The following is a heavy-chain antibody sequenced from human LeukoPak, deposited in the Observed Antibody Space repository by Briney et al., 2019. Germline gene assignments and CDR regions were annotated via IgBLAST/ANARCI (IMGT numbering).Heavy chain of an antibody. J-gene: IGHJ4*02. CDR2: IFHSGSI. CDR3: ARGLGLNYFDF. D-gene: IGHD7-27*01. CDR1: GGSMTNHY. V-gene: IGHV4-59*08. Sequence: SETLSLTCPVSGGSMTNHYWTWLRQPPGRGLEWIGNIFHSGSINYNPSLTSRATISIDTSKSQFSLKLNSVTAADTAVYYCARGLGLNYFDFWGQGTLVTVSS.